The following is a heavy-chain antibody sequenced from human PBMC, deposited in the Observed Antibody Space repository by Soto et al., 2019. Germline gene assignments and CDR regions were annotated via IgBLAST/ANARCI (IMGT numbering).Heavy chain of an antibody. J-gene: IGHJ6*02. Sequence: GGSLRLSCAASGFTFSSYAMSWVRQAPGKGLEWVSAISGSGGSTYYADSVKGRFTISRDNSKNRLYLQMNSLRAEDTAVYYCAKKDFWSGYYYYYYGMDVWGQGTTVTVSS. CDR2: ISGSGGST. CDR3: AKKDFWSGYYYYYYGMDV. D-gene: IGHD3-3*01. V-gene: IGHV3-23*01. CDR1: GFTFSSYA.